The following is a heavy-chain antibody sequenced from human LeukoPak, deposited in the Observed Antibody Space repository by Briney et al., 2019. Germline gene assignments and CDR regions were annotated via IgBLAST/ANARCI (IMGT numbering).Heavy chain of an antibody. D-gene: IGHD3-22*01. CDR3: ARDLAGYDSSGYASDY. J-gene: IGHJ4*02. CDR2: ISAYNGNT. Sequence: ASVKVSCKASGYTFTSYGISWVRQAPGQGLEWTGWISAYNGNTNYAQKLQGRVTMTTDTSTSTAYMELRGLRSDDTAVYYCARDLAGYDSSGYASDYWGQGTLVTVSS. V-gene: IGHV1-18*01. CDR1: GYTFTSYG.